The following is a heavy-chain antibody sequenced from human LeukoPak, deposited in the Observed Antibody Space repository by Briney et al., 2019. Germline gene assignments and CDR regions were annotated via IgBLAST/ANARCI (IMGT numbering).Heavy chain of an antibody. CDR2: ISSSSSYI. CDR3: ARESITGDRDFDY. V-gene: IGHV3-21*04. CDR1: GFTFSSYS. Sequence: GGSLRLSCAASGFTFSSYSMNWVRQAPGKGLEWVSSISSSSSYIYYADSVKGRFTISRDNAKNSLYLLMNSLRADDTAVYYCARESITGDRDFDYWGQGTLITVSS. D-gene: IGHD7-27*01. J-gene: IGHJ4*02.